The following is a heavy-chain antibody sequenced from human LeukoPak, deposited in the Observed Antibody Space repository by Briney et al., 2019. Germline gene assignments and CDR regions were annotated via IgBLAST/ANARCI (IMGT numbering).Heavy chain of an antibody. CDR3: AGAYYGSGSYQNWFDP. V-gene: IGHV3-11*06. D-gene: IGHD3-10*01. CDR2: ISSSSSYT. J-gene: IGHJ5*02. Sequence: PGGSLRLSCAASGFTFSDYYMSWLRQAPGKGLEWVSYISSSSSYTNYADSVKGRFTISRDNAKNSLYLQMNSLRAEDTAVYYCAGAYYGSGSYQNWFDPWGQGTLVTVSS. CDR1: GFTFSDYY.